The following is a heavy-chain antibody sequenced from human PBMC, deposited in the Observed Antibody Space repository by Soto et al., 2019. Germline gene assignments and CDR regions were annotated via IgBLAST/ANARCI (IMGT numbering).Heavy chain of an antibody. D-gene: IGHD3-22*01. Sequence: SETLSLTCTVSGGSISSYYWSWIRQPPGKGLEWIGYIYYSGSTNYNPSLKSRVTISVDTSKNQFSLELSSVTAADTAVYYCARHATYYYDSSGYYFDYWGQGTLVTV. CDR3: ARHATYYYDSSGYYFDY. J-gene: IGHJ4*02. CDR1: GGSISSYY. CDR2: IYYSGST. V-gene: IGHV4-59*08.